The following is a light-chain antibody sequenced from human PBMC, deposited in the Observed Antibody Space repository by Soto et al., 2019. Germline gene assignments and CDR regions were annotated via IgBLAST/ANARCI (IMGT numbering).Light chain of an antibody. J-gene: IGLJ3*02. CDR2: EVS. CDR3: SSYTSSSTRV. Sequence: QSALTQPASVSGSPGQSITISCTGTSSDVGGYNYVSWYQQHPGKAPKLMIYEVSNRPSGVSYRFSGSKSGNTASLTISGLQAEGEADYYCSSYTSSSTRVFGGGTKLTVL. V-gene: IGLV2-14*01. CDR1: SSDVGGYNY.